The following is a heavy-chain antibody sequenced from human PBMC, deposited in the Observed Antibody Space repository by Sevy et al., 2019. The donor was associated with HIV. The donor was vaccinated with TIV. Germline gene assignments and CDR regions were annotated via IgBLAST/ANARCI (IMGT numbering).Heavy chain of an antibody. V-gene: IGHV1-2*06. CDR3: ARSLITFGGGNFDY. Sequence: ASVKVSCKDSGYTFTGYYMHWVRQAPGQGLEWMGRINPNSGGTNYAQRFQGRVTMTRDTSISTAYMELSRLRSDDTAVYYCARSLITFGGGNFDYWGQGTLVTVSS. J-gene: IGHJ4*02. CDR2: INPNSGGT. CDR1: GYTFTGYY. D-gene: IGHD3-16*01.